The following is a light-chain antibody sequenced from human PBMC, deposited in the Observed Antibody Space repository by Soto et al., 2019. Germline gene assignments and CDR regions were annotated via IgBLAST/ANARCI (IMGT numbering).Light chain of an antibody. J-gene: IGKJ4*01. CDR1: HDIGNH. CDR3: EQRYNVPLT. Sequence: DIQMTQSPSSLSISVGDRVTSTCRSSHDIGNHLNWYQQKPGKAPQLLLSSAFTLQSWVHSRFSGSRSGTAFTLTITSLQPAESATDFCEQRYNVPLTFGGGTKVEV. CDR2: SAF. V-gene: IGKV1-39*01.